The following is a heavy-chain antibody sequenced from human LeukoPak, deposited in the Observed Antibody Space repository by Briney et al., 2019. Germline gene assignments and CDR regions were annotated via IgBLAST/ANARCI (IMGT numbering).Heavy chain of an antibody. J-gene: IGHJ4*02. D-gene: IGHD2-2*01. CDR1: GFTFSSYA. CDR2: ISGSGGST. Sequence: PGGSLRLSCAASGFTFSSYAMSWVRQAPGKGLEWVSAISGSGGSTYYADSVKGRFTISRDNSKNTLYLQMNSLRAEDTAVYYCAKVHQLHFSPGIRDYWGQGTLVTVSS. V-gene: IGHV3-23*01. CDR3: AKVHQLHFSPGIRDY.